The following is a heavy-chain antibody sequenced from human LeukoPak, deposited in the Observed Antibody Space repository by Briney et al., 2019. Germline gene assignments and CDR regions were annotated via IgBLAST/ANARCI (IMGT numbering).Heavy chain of an antibody. D-gene: IGHD2-15*01. CDR2: IYTRGST. CDR3: ARGRYCSADICSGGDAFDI. CDR1: GGSINNYY. Sequence: ASETLSLTCTVSGGSINNYYWSWIRQPAGKELEWIGRIYTRGSTNYSPSLKSRVTMSVDTSKNQFSLKLSSVTAADTAVYYCARGRYCSADICSGGDAFDIWGQGTMVSVSS. J-gene: IGHJ3*02. V-gene: IGHV4-4*07.